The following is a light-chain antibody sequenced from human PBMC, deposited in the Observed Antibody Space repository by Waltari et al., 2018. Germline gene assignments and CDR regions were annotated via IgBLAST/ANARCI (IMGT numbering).Light chain of an antibody. Sequence: EIVLTQSPDFQSVTPKEKVTMTCRASQSIGSHLHWYQQKPDQCPRLLIKYASQSLPGVPSRFSGSGSGTDFTLTIKSLEAEDAATYFCHQSSTLPQTFGQGTRVEIK. CDR1: QSIGSH. CDR2: YAS. V-gene: IGKV6-21*01. CDR3: HQSSTLPQT. J-gene: IGKJ1*01.